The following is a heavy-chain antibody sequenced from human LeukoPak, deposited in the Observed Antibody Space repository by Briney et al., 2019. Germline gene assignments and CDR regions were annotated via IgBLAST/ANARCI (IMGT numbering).Heavy chain of an antibody. V-gene: IGHV4-59*08. CDR3: ARVPPDYNDLHDALDL. J-gene: IGHJ3*01. D-gene: IGHD4-17*01. CDR1: GGSINSYY. Sequence: SETLSLTCIVSGGSINSYYWTWIRQPPGKGLEWIGYIYYSGTTNYKPSLRSRVTISVDTSKNQFSLKLSSVTAADTAVYYCARVPPDYNDLHDALDLWGQGTVVTVSS. CDR2: IYYSGTT.